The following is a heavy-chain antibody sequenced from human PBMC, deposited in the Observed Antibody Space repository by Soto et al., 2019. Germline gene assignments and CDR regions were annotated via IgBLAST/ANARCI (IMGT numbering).Heavy chain of an antibody. CDR3: AKGGVTRSYYYAMDV. V-gene: IGHV3-23*01. J-gene: IGHJ6*02. CDR1: GFIFSDYA. CDR2: ISGSGSST. Sequence: EVQLLESEGGLVQPGRSLRLSCAASGFIFSDYAMSWVRQAPGKGLEWVSAISGSGSSTYYADSVKGRFTISRDNLKNTVSLQMNNLTAEDTAVYYCAKGGVTRSYYYAMDVWGQGTTVTVSS.